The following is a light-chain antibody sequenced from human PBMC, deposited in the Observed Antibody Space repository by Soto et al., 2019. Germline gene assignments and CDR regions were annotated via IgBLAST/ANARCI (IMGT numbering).Light chain of an antibody. CDR2: DVS. Sequence: QSALTQPRSVSGSPGQSVTISCTGTSSDVGVYNYVSWYQQYPGKAPKIMIYDVSKRPSGVPDRFSGSKSDNTASLTISGLQAEDEADYYCSLYTTASTYVFGTGTKLTVL. V-gene: IGLV2-11*01. CDR1: SSDVGVYNY. CDR3: SLYTTASTYV. J-gene: IGLJ1*01.